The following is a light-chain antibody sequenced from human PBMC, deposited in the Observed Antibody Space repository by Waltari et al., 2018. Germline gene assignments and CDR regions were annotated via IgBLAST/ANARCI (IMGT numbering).Light chain of an antibody. CDR2: DVN. J-gene: IGLJ3*02. CDR3: NSYTSGRTWV. V-gene: IGLV2-14*03. CDR1: SSDVGGNNH. Sequence: QSALTQTASVSGSPGQSIIISCTGTSSDVGGNNHVSWFLPHPGKAPKLMIHDVNERPSGVSSRFSGSKSGNTASLTISGLQAEDEAIYYCNSYTSGRTWVFGGGTRLTVL.